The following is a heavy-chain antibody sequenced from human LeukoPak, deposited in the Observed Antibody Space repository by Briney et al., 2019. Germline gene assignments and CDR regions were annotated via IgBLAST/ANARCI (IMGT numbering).Heavy chain of an antibody. CDR1: GFTFSDYY. CDR3: ARGYSSGWFLGVGWFDP. CDR2: ISSSSSTI. J-gene: IGHJ5*02. D-gene: IGHD6-19*01. V-gene: IGHV3-11*01. Sequence: GGSLRLSCAASGFTFSDYYMSWIRQAPGKGLEWVSYISSSSSTIYYADSVKGRFTISRDNAKNSLYLQMNSLRAEDTAVYYCARGYSSGWFLGVGWFDPWGQGTLVTVSS.